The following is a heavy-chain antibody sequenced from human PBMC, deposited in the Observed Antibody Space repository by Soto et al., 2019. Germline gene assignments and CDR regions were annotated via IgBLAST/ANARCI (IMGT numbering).Heavy chain of an antibody. CDR3: ARDATYKLDY. CDR2: IKQDGGER. V-gene: IGHV3-7*03. Sequence: VQLVESGGGLVQPGGSLRLSCVGSGFTFNSYWMAWVRQAPGKGLEWVANIKQDGGERYYVDSVNGRFTISRDNAKNSVYLQMNSLGAEDTAVYYCARDATYKLDYWGRGTLVTVSS. J-gene: IGHJ4*02. CDR1: GFTFNSYW. D-gene: IGHD1-1*01.